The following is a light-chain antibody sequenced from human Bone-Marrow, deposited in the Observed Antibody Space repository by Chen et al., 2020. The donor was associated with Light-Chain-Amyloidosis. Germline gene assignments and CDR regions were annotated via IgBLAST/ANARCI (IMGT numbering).Light chain of an antibody. J-gene: IGLJ2*01. CDR3: QSADSSGTYEVI. V-gene: IGLV3-25*03. CDR1: DLPTKY. CDR2: SDT. Sequence: SYELTQPPSVSVSPGQTARITCSGDDLPTKYAYWYQQKPGQAPVLVIHSDTERTSGISERFSCSSSGTTATLTISGVQAEDEADYHCQSADSSGTYEVIFGGGTKLTVL.